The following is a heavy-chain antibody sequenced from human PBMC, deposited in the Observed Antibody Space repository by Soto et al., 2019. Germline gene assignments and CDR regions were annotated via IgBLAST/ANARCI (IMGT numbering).Heavy chain of an antibody. CDR3: TTDPLEWLLSYYYYYMDV. Sequence: VQLVESGGGLVKPGGSLRLSCAASGFTFSNAWMSWVRQAPGKGLEWVGRIKSKTDGGTTDYAAPVKGRFTISRDDSKNTLYLQMNSLKTEDTAVYYCTTDPLEWLLSYYYYYMDVWGKGTTVTVSS. V-gene: IGHV3-15*01. J-gene: IGHJ6*03. CDR1: GFTFSNAW. D-gene: IGHD3-3*01. CDR2: IKSKTDGGTT.